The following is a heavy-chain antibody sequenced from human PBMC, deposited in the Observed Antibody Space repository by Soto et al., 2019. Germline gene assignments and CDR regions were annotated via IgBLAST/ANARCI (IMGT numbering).Heavy chain of an antibody. CDR2: ISGSGGST. CDR3: AKTAGDILTGNYVYYYYYGMDV. J-gene: IGHJ6*02. CDR1: GFTFSSYA. Sequence: GGSLRLSCAASGFTFSSYAMSWVRQAPGKGLEWVSAISGSGGSTYYADSVKGRFTISRDNSKNTLYLQMNSLRAEDTAVYYCAKTAGDILTGNYVYYYYYGMDVWGQGTTVTVSS. V-gene: IGHV3-23*01. D-gene: IGHD3-9*01.